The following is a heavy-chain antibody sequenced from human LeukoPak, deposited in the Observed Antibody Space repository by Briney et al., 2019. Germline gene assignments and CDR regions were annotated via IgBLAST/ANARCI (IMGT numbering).Heavy chain of an antibody. CDR1: GFTFDDYA. V-gene: IGHV3-9*01. J-gene: IGHJ3*02. CDR2: ISWNSGSV. Sequence: GESLRLSCTASGFTFDDYAMHWVRQAPGKGLEWVSGISWNSGSVGYADSVKGRFTISRDNAKNSLYLQMNSLRAEDTALYYCAKDVYRSGEYAFDIWGQGTMVTVSS. CDR3: AKDVYRSGEYAFDI. D-gene: IGHD3-16*01.